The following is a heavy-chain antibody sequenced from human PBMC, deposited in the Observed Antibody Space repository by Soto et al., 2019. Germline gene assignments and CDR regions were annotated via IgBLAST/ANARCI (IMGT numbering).Heavy chain of an antibody. Sequence: ASVKVSCKASGYTFTSYGISWVRQAPGQGLEWMGWISAYNGNTNYAQKLQGRVTMTTDTSTSTAYMELRSLRSDDTAVYYCARDAAVTIFGVVIPTRYDYWGQGTLVTVSS. CDR3: ARDAAVTIFGVVIPTRYDY. CDR2: ISAYNGNT. D-gene: IGHD3-3*01. V-gene: IGHV1-18*01. J-gene: IGHJ4*02. CDR1: GYTFTSYG.